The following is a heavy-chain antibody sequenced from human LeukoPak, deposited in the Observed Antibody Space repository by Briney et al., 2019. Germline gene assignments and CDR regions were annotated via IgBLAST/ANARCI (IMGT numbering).Heavy chain of an antibody. D-gene: IGHD3-16*01. CDR2: ISGSGGST. Sequence: GGSLRLSCAASGFTFSSYAMSWVRQAPGKGLEWVSAISGSGGSTYYADSVKGRFTFSRDNSRNTLYLQMGSLRAEDMAVYYCARLPVDAFDIWGQGTMVTVSS. V-gene: IGHV3-23*01. CDR3: ARLPVDAFDI. CDR1: GFTFSSYA. J-gene: IGHJ3*02.